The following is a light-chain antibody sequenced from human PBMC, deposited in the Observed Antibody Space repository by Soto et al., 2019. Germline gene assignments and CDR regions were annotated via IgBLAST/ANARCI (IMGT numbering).Light chain of an antibody. Sequence: IVLTQSPATLSVSPGERATLSCRASQAVGSNLAWYQQRPGQAPRLLIYDASTRATGIPHRFSGGGSGTAFTFTISSLQSDDFAVYYCQHFNKWPHMPAFGGGTKLAIK. J-gene: IGKJ4*01. V-gene: IGKV3-15*01. CDR2: DAS. CDR1: QAVGSN. CDR3: QHFNKWPHMPA.